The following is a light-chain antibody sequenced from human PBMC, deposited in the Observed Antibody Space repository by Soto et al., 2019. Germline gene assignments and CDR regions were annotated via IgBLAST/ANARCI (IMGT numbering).Light chain of an antibody. V-gene: IGLV2-11*01. CDR3: CSYAGSYTP. Sequence: HSALTQPRSVSGSPGHSVTISCTGTSSDVGAYNYVSWYQQHPGKAPKLIIYDVNKRPSGVPDRFSGSKSGNTASLTISGLQAEDEGDYFCCSYAGSYTPFGTGTKLTVL. CDR1: SSDVGAYNY. CDR2: DVN. J-gene: IGLJ1*01.